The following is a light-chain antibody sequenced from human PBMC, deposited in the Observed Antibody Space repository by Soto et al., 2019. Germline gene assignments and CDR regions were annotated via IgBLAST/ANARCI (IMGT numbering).Light chain of an antibody. Sequence: QSALTQPPSAAGSPGQSVTISCTGTSSDVGDYNLVSWYQQHPGEAPKLMIYDVNKRPSGVPDRFSGPKSGNTASLNVSGLQTEDEAEYYCSTYAGTSTLFGGGTKVTVL. CDR3: STYAGTSTL. J-gene: IGLJ3*02. CDR1: SSDVGDYNL. CDR2: DVN. V-gene: IGLV2-8*01.